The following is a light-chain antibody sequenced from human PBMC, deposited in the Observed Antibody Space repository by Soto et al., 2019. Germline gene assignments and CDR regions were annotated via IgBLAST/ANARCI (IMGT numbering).Light chain of an antibody. CDR2: DAS. Sequence: EIVLTQSPGTLSLSPGERATLSCRASQSVSNNYLAWYQQKPGQAPRLLIYDASNRATGIPARFSGSGSGTDFTLTISRLEPEDFAVYYCQEYGTSRTFGQGTKVDIK. J-gene: IGKJ1*01. V-gene: IGKV3-20*01. CDR1: QSVSNNY. CDR3: QEYGTSRT.